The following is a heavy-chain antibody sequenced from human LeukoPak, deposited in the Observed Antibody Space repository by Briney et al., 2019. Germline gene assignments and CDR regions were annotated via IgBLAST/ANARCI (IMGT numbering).Heavy chain of an antibody. CDR1: GGTFSSYA. D-gene: IGHD3-22*01. Sequence: GASVKVSCKASGGTFSSYAISWVRQAPGQGLEWMGRIIPILGIANYAQKFQGRVTITADKSTSTAYMELSSLRSEDTAVYYCARGVEDSSGYYPDYWGQGTLVTVSS. V-gene: IGHV1-69*04. CDR3: ARGVEDSSGYYPDY. J-gene: IGHJ4*02. CDR2: IIPILGIA.